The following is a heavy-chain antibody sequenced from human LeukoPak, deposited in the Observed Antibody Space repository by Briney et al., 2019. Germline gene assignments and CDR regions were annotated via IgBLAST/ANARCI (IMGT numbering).Heavy chain of an antibody. CDR3: AKDRVFGVVIIGFDL. J-gene: IGHJ3*01. V-gene: IGHV3-23*01. D-gene: IGHD3-3*01. CDR2: ITGSGGNT. CDR1: GFSFSDYA. Sequence: PGGSLKISCAASGFSFSDYAMAWVRQTPGKGLEWVSVITGSGGNTYYADSVKGWFSISRDNSKNTIYLHMNNLRAEDTAIYYCAKDRVFGVVIIGFDLWGQGTMVTVSS.